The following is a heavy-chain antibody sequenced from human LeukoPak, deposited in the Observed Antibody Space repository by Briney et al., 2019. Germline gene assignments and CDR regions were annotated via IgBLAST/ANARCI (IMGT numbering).Heavy chain of an antibody. Sequence: GGSLRLSCAASGFTFSSYSMNWVRQAPGKGLEWVSSISSSSSYIYYADSVKGRFTISRDNAKNSLYLQMNSLRAEDTAVYYCAREGGRLRYFGLYYYYGMDVWGQGTTVTVSS. CDR2: ISSSSSYI. CDR3: AREGGRLRYFGLYYYYGMDV. V-gene: IGHV3-21*01. CDR1: GFTFSSYS. D-gene: IGHD3-9*01. J-gene: IGHJ6*02.